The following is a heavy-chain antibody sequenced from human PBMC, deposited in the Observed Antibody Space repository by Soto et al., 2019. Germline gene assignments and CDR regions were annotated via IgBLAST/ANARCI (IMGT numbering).Heavy chain of an antibody. J-gene: IGHJ4*02. CDR3: TVWGSGNDFGAA. CDR2: SKNKADSYTT. CDR1: GFTFSDHY. V-gene: IGHV3-72*01. D-gene: IGHD3-10*01. Sequence: EVQLVESGGGLVQPGGSLRLSCAASGFTFSDHYMDWVRQAPGKGLEWVGRSKNKADSYTTEYAASVKGRFTISRDASTNSLFLQMNSLKTEDTAVYYCTVWGSGNDFGAAWGKGILVTVSS.